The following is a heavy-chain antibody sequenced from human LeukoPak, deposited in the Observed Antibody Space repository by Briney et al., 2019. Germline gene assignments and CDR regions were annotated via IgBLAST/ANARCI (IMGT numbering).Heavy chain of an antibody. Sequence: PGGSLRLSCAASGFTFSSYSMNWVRQAPGKGLEWVSSISSSSSYIYYADSVKGRFTISRDNAKNSLYLQMNSLKAEDTAVYYCAREGIVVVSAADTYFDYWGQGTLVTVSS. CDR3: AREGIVVVSAADTYFDY. CDR1: GFTFSSYS. J-gene: IGHJ4*02. V-gene: IGHV3-21*01. D-gene: IGHD2-2*01. CDR2: ISSSSSYI.